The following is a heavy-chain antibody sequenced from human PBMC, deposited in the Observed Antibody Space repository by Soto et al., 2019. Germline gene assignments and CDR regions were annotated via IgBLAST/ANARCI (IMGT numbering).Heavy chain of an antibody. Sequence: EVQLVESGGGLVQPGGSLRLSCAASGFTFSSYWMSWVRQAPGKGLEWVANIKQDGSEKYYVDSVKGRFTISRDNAKNSLYLQMNSLRAEDTAVYYCASIAVVYYYGMDVWGQGTTVTVYS. D-gene: IGHD2-15*01. CDR2: IKQDGSEK. CDR3: ASIAVVYYYGMDV. CDR1: GFTFSSYW. J-gene: IGHJ6*01. V-gene: IGHV3-7*01.